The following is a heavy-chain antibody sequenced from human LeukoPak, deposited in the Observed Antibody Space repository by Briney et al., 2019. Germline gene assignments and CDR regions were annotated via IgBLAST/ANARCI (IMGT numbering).Heavy chain of an antibody. CDR3: ARDLIALAAPSY. V-gene: IGHV3-30-3*01. D-gene: IGHD6-19*01. J-gene: IGHJ4*02. CDR1: GFTLSNYA. CDR2: ISYDGYNK. Sequence: GGSLRLSCAASGFTLSNYAMNWVRQAPGKGLEWVAFISYDGYNKYYADSVRGRFTVSRDNSKNTLYLQMNSLRVEDTAVYYCARDLIALAAPSYWGQGTLVTVSS.